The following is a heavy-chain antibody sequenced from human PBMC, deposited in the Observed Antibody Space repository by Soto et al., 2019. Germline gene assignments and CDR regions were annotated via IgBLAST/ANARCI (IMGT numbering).Heavy chain of an antibody. CDR2: ISYTGANQ. D-gene: IGHD2-8*01. J-gene: IGHJ4*02. CDR3: ARDAFLSSRGAYDDH. CDR1: GFTFSTYA. V-gene: IGHV3-30-3*01. Sequence: QVRLVESGGGAVQPGDSLRLSCDASGFTFSTYALHWVRQAPGKGLEWVAFISYTGANQYYADSVKGRFTVSRDNTKNIASLQRTSLKPEDSAVYYCARDAFLSSRGAYDDHWGQGTLVTVSS.